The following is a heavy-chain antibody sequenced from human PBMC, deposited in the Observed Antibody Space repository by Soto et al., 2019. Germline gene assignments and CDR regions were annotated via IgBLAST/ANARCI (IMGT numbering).Heavy chain of an antibody. CDR3: ARDESATDAFDI. D-gene: IGHD5-12*01. J-gene: IGHJ3*02. Sequence: QVQLQESGPGLVKPSQTLSLTCTVSGGSISSGGYYWSWIRQTPGKGLEWIGYIYYSGTTHYNPSIKSRLTISVDTSKNQFSLKLNSMTAADTAVYYCARDESATDAFDIWGQGTLVTVSS. CDR2: IYYSGTT. CDR1: GGSISSGGYY. V-gene: IGHV4-31*03.